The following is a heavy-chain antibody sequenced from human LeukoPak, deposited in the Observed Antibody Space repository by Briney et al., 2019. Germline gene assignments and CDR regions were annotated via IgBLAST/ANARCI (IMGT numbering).Heavy chain of an antibody. V-gene: IGHV3-21*01. J-gene: IGHJ6*03. CDR3: AREVRGGPMAIYYYYYMDV. D-gene: IGHD3-10*01. CDR2: ISSSSSYI. Sequence: PGGSLRLSCAASGFTFSSYSMNWVRQAPGKGLEWVSSISSSSSYIYYADSVKGRFTISRDNAKNSLYLQMNSLRAEDTAVYYCAREVRGGPMAIYYYYYMDVWGKGTTVTISS. CDR1: GFTFSSYS.